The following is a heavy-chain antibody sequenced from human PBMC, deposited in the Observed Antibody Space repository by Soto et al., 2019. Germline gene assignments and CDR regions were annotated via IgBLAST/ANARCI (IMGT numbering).Heavy chain of an antibody. CDR3: ATLVVVAAPTNWFDP. CDR1: GFTFSSYS. CDR2: ISSSSSYI. D-gene: IGHD2-15*01. V-gene: IGHV3-21*01. Sequence: GGSLRLSCAASGFTFSSYSMNWVRQAPGKGLEWVSSISSSSSYIYYADSVKGRFTISRDNAKNSLYLQMNSLRAEDTAVYYCATLVVVAAPTNWFDPWGQGTLVTVSS. J-gene: IGHJ5*02.